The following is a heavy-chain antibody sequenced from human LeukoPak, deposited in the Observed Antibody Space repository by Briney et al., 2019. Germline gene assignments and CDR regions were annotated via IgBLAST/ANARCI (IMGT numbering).Heavy chain of an antibody. CDR3: ANDYLRRPDH. J-gene: IGHJ5*02. CDR1: GFTFSSYA. D-gene: IGHD3-16*01. Sequence: TGGSLRLSCAASGFTFSSYAMTWVRQAPGKGLERVSAISGSATSTYYADSVKGRFTISRDYSKNTLYLQMNSLTAEDTAVYYCANDYLRRPDHWGQGPLVTVSS. V-gene: IGHV3-23*01. CDR2: ISGSATST.